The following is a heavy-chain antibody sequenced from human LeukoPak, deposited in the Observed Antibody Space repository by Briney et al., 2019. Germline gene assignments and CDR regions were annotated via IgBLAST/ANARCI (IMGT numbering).Heavy chain of an antibody. J-gene: IGHJ4*02. CDR2: IYHSGST. CDR1: GVSISSGGYS. D-gene: IGHD3-10*01. CDR3: ARADHYYYGSGHRSPSFDY. V-gene: IGHV4-30-2*01. Sequence: SQTLSLTCAVSGVSISSGGYSWSWIRQPPGKGLEWIGYIYHSGSTYYNPSLKSRVTISVDRSKNQFSLKLSSVTAADTAVYYCARADHYYYGSGHRSPSFDYWGQGTLVTVSS.